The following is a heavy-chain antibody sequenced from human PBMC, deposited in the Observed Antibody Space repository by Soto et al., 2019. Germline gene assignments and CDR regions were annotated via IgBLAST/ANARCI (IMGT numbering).Heavy chain of an antibody. V-gene: IGHV3-23*01. CDR2: ISVSGGSR. CDR3: ATDLPGGEDDHYGMDV. J-gene: IGHJ6*02. D-gene: IGHD2-21*01. Sequence: PGGSLRLSCAASGFTFSTYAMSWVRQTPGKGPGWVSGISVSGGSRYYADSVKGRFTISRDTSKNTLYLQMNSLRAEDTALYYCATDLPGGEDDHYGMDVWGQGTTVTVSS. CDR1: GFTFSTYA.